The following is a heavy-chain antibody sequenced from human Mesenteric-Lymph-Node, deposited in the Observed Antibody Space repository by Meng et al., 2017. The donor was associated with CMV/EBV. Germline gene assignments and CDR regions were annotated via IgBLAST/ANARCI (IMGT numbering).Heavy chain of an antibody. Sequence: GESLKISCAASGFTFSSYSMNWVRQAPGKGLEWVSFIYSGGPGTYYADSVKGRFTISRDNAKNTLYLQMNSLRAEDTAVYYCARAAAGIDYWGQGTLVTVSS. CDR3: ARAAAGIDY. CDR2: IYSGGPGT. D-gene: IGHD6-13*01. J-gene: IGHJ4*02. V-gene: IGHV3-NL1*01. CDR1: GFTFSSYS.